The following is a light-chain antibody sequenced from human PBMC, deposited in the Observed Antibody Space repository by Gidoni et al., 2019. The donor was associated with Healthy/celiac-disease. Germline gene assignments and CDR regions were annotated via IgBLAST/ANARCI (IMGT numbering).Light chain of an antibody. V-gene: IGKV1-9*01. J-gene: IGKJ1*01. Sequence: DIQLTQSPSFLSASVGDRVTITCRASKCISSYLAWYQPKPGKAPKLLIYAASTLQSGVPSRFSGSGSGTEFTLTIRSLQPEDFATYYGQQLNSYPRTFGQGTKVEIK. CDR1: KCISSY. CDR2: AAS. CDR3: QQLNSYPRT.